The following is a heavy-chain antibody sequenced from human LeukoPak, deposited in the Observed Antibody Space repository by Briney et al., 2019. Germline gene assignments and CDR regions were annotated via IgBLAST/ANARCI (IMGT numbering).Heavy chain of an antibody. CDR1: GGSISSGGYS. Sequence: SQTLSLTCAVSGGSISSGGYSWSWIRRPPGKGLEWIGYIYHSGSTYYNPSLKSRVTISVDRSKNQFSLKLSSVTAADTAVYYCARGYSSSYYFDYWGQGTLVTVSS. CDR2: IYHSGST. D-gene: IGHD6-6*01. V-gene: IGHV4-30-2*01. CDR3: ARGYSSSYYFDY. J-gene: IGHJ4*02.